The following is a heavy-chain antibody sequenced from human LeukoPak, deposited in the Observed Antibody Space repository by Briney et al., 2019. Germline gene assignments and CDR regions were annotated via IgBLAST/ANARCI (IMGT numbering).Heavy chain of an antibody. Sequence: QPGGSLRLSCAASGFTFSSYAMSWVRQAPGKGLEWVSVIYSGGSTYYADSVKGRFTISRDNSKNTLYLQMNSLRAEDTAVYYCAKNGLNRFDYWGQGTLVTVSS. CDR2: IYSGGST. CDR1: GFTFSSYA. V-gene: IGHV3-23*03. CDR3: AKNGLNRFDY. D-gene: IGHD2-8*01. J-gene: IGHJ4*02.